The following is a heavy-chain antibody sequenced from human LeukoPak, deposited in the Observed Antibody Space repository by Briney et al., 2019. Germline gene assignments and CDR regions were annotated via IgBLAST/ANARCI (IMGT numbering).Heavy chain of an antibody. Sequence: GGSLRLSCVASGFPFSSYWMTWVRQAPGKGLEWVAVISYDGSNKYYADSVKGRFTISRDNSKNTLYLQMNSLRAEDTAVYYCARDVLVQWLFEYLFDYWGQGTLVTVSS. CDR3: ARDVLVQWLFEYLFDY. CDR2: ISYDGSNK. D-gene: IGHD6-19*01. V-gene: IGHV3-30-3*01. J-gene: IGHJ4*02. CDR1: GFPFSSYW.